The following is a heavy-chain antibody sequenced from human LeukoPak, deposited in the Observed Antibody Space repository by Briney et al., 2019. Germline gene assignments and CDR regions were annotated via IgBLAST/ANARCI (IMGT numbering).Heavy chain of an antibody. D-gene: IGHD6-19*01. J-gene: IGHJ4*02. CDR3: ARDSGWVSENFDY. V-gene: IGHV1-69*01. CDR2: IIPIFGTA. Sequence: SVKVSCKASGRTFSSYAISWVRQAPGQGLEWMGGIIPIFGTANYAQKFQGRVTITADESTSTAYMELSSLRSEDTAVYYCARDSGWVSENFDYWGQGTLVTVSS. CDR1: GRTFSSYA.